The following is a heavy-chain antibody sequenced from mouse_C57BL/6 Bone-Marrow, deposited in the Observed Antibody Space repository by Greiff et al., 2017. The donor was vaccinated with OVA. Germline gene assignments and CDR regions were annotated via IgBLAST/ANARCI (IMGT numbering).Heavy chain of an antibody. CDR3: ARHLYAYYFDY. D-gene: IGHD1-3*01. J-gene: IGHJ2*01. CDR1: GFTFSSYG. Sequence: DVKLVESGGDLVKPGGSLKLSCAASGFTFSSYGMSWVRQTPDKRLEWVATISSGGSYTYYPDSVKGRFTISRDNAKNTLYLQMSSLKSEDTAMYYCARHLYAYYFDYWGQGTTLTVSS. V-gene: IGHV5-6*02. CDR2: ISSGGSYT.